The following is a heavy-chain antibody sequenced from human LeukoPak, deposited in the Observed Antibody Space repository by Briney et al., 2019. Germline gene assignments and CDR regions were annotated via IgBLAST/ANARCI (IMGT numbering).Heavy chain of an antibody. D-gene: IGHD3-10*01. J-gene: IGHJ4*02. CDR3: AKDTLEGITMVREPYFDY. CDR1: GFTFSSYG. V-gene: IGHV3-30*18. Sequence: GGSLRLSCAASGFTFSSYGMHWVRQAPGKGLEWVAVISYDGGNKYYADSVKGRFTISRDNSKNTLYLQMNSLRAEDTAVYYCAKDTLEGITMVREPYFDYWGQGTLVTVSS. CDR2: ISYDGGNK.